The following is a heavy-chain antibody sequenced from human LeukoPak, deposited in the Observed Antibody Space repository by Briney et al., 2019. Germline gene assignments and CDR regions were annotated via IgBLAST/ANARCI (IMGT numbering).Heavy chain of an antibody. V-gene: IGHV4-61*02. CDR2: VYPSGST. J-gene: IGHJ3*02. CDR1: GGSISSSSYY. Sequence: PSETLSLTCTVSGGSISSSSYYWGWIRQPAGKGLEWIGRVYPSGSTNYNPSLKSRVTISVDTSKNQFSLKLSSVTATDTAMYYCARSYYYDSSGSKDAFDIWGQGTMVTVSS. D-gene: IGHD3-22*01. CDR3: ARSYYYDSSGSKDAFDI.